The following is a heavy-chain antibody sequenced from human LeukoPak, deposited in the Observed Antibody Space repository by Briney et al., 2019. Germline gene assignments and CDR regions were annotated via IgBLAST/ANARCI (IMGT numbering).Heavy chain of an antibody. CDR2: IKYDGNEE. Sequence: GGSLRLSCATSGFTFSSYWMSWMRQAPGKGLEWVANIKYDGNEEYYVDSVKGRFTISRDNAKNSLYLQLNSLRVEDTAVYYCKSGGAAPGSFDYWGQGTLVTVSP. CDR1: GFTFSSYW. V-gene: IGHV3-7*01. D-gene: IGHD1-1*01. CDR3: KSGGAAPGSFDY. J-gene: IGHJ4*02.